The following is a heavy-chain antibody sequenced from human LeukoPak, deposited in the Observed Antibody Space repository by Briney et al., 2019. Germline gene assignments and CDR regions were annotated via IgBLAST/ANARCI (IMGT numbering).Heavy chain of an antibody. Sequence: SETLSLTCTVSGGSCSGHYWSWIRQPPGKGLEWIGYIHYTGTTDSNHSLKSRVTISVDTSKNQFSLKLSSVTATDTAVYYCARHGGQSRGYYYWGQGNLVTVSS. D-gene: IGHD3-22*01. CDR1: GGSCSGHY. V-gene: IGHV4-59*08. CDR3: ARHGGQSRGYYY. CDR2: IHYTGTT. J-gene: IGHJ4*02.